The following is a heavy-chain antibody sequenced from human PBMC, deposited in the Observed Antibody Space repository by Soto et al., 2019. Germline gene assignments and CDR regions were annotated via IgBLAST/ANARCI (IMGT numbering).Heavy chain of an antibody. D-gene: IGHD6-19*01. J-gene: IGHJ4*02. CDR3: ARHLKAVAAEMAS. V-gene: IGHV4-39*01. CDR1: GDSISDTIYY. Sequence: SETLSLTCRVSGDSISDTIYYWGWVRQSPGKGLEWIGSIHYSGTTQFHPSLKTRVTISVDTSKNEFSLRLRSVTAADTAVYFCARHLKAVAAEMASWGQGLPVTVSS. CDR2: IHYSGTT.